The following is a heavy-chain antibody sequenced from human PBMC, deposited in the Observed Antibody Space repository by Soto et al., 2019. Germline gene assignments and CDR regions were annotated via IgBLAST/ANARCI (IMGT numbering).Heavy chain of an antibody. CDR1: GFTFSSYA. J-gene: IGHJ6*02. CDR2: ISYDGSNK. D-gene: IGHD1-26*01. CDR3: ARDQSAGSYYYYGMDV. Sequence: QVQLVESGGGVVQPGRSLRLSCAASGFTFSSYAMHWVRQAPGKGLAWVAVISYDGSNKYYADSVKGRFTISRDNSKNTLYLQMNSLRAEDTAVYYCARDQSAGSYYYYGMDVWGQGTTVTVSS. V-gene: IGHV3-30-3*01.